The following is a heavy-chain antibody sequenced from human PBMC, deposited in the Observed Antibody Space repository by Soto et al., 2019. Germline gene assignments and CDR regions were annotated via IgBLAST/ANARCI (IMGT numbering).Heavy chain of an antibody. CDR2: INAGNGNT. CDR3: ASRFYDFWSGYREGYYYYGMDV. D-gene: IGHD3-3*01. V-gene: IGHV1-3*05. Sequence: QVQLVQSGAEEKKPGASVKVSCKASGYTFTSYAMHWVRQAPGQRLEWMGWINAGNGNTKYSQKFQGRVTITRDTSASTAYMELSSLRSEDTAVYYCASRFYDFWSGYREGYYYYGMDVWCQGTTVTVSS. J-gene: IGHJ6*02. CDR1: GYTFTSYA.